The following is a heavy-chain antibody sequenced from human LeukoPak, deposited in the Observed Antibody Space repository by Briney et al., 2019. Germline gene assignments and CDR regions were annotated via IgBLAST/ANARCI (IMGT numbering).Heavy chain of an antibody. CDR3: AKDWGQLAELYYFDY. CDR1: GFTFSSYP. J-gene: IGHJ4*02. CDR2: ISSSSSTI. D-gene: IGHD6-6*01. V-gene: IGHV3-48*01. Sequence: PGGSLRLSCAASGFTFSSYPMNWVRQAPGKGLEWVSYISSSSSTIYYADSVKGRFTISRDNSKNTLYLQMNSLRAEDTAVYYCAKDWGQLAELYYFDYWGQGTLVTVSS.